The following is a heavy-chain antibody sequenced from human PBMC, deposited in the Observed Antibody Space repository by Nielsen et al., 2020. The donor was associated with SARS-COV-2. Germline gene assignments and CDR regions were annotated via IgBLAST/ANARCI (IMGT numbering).Heavy chain of an antibody. CDR3: AKDESGIRYDFWSGYYRFNY. V-gene: IGHV3-33*06. CDR2: IWYDGSNK. CDR1: GFTFSSYG. Sequence: GGSLRLSCAASGFTFSSYGMHWVRQAPGKGLEWVAVIWYDGSNKYYADSVKGRFTISRDNSKNTLYLQMNSLRAEDTAVYYCAKDESGIRYDFWSGYYRFNYWGQGTLVTVSS. J-gene: IGHJ4*02. D-gene: IGHD3-3*01.